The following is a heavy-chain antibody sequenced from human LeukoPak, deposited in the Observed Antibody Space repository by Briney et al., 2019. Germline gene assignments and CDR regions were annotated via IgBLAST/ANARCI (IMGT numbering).Heavy chain of an antibody. J-gene: IGHJ3*02. CDR1: GFTFSSYG. Sequence: PGRSLRLSCAASGFTFSSYGMHWVRQAPGKGLEWVAVISYVGSNKYYADSLNGRFTISRDNSKHALYLQLNSLRAEDTAVYYCAKSETTVTIYDAFDNWGQGTMVTVSS. CDR2: ISYVGSNK. V-gene: IGHV3-30*18. CDR3: AKSETTVTIYDAFDN. D-gene: IGHD4-17*01.